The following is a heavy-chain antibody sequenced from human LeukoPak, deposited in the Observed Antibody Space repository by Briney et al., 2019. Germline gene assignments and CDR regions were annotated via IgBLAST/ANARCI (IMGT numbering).Heavy chain of an antibody. Sequence: GGSLRLSCVASGFNFRSYGMHWVRQGPGKGLEWVAVIAHDGNMKYYGESVKGRFTISRDNSANTVYLQMNSLRAEDTAVYYCARDPTPVVVPAAILAPNWFDPWGQGTLVTVSS. CDR2: IAHDGNMK. CDR1: GFNFRSYG. D-gene: IGHD2-2*02. J-gene: IGHJ5*02. V-gene: IGHV3-30*03. CDR3: ARDPTPVVVPAAILAPNWFDP.